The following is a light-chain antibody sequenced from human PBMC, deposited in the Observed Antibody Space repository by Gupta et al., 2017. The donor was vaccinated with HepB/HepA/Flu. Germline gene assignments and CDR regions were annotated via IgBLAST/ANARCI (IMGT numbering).Light chain of an antibody. V-gene: IGLV2-11*01. J-gene: IGLJ3*02. Sequence: PSPVSGSTRPSVTISCSGTSSEVACSKYVSWYHQHPGKAPKLLIYYVSERLSGVPDRFSGSKSGNTAALTISGLQAEDEAEYHCPAYAGTRTVVFGGGTKLTVL. CDR3: PAYAGTRTVV. CDR1: SSEVACSKY. CDR2: YVS.